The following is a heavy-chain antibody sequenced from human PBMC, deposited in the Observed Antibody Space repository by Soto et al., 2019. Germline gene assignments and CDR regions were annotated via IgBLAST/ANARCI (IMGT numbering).Heavy chain of an antibody. CDR3: ARDKADYDTLTGYQHHYYFDY. D-gene: IGHD3-9*01. Sequence: ASVKVSCKASGYTFTGYYMHWVRQAPGQGLEWMGWINPNSGGTNYAQKFQGWVTMTRDTSISTAYMELSRLRSDDTAVYYCARDKADYDTLTGYQHHYYFDYWGQGTLVTVSS. V-gene: IGHV1-2*04. J-gene: IGHJ4*02. CDR1: GYTFTGYY. CDR2: INPNSGGT.